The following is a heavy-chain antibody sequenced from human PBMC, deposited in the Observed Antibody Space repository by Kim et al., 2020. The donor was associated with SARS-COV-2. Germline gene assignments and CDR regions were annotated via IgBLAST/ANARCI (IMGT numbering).Heavy chain of an antibody. CDR2: INHSGST. J-gene: IGHJ5*02. Sequence: SETLSLTCAVYGGSFSGYYWSWIRQPPGKGLEWIGEINHSGSTNYNPSLKSRVTISVDTSKNQFSLKLSSVTAADTAVYYCARECARTGNYYGDYLGLNWFDPWGQGTLVTVSS. V-gene: IGHV4-34*01. CDR3: ARECARTGNYYGDYLGLNWFDP. CDR1: GGSFSGYY. D-gene: IGHD4-17*01.